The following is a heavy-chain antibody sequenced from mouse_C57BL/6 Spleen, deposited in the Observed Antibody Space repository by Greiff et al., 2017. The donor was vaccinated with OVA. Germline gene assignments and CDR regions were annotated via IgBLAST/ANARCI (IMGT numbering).Heavy chain of an antibody. V-gene: IGHV1-82*01. Sequence: QVQLQQSGPELVKPGASVKISCKASGYAFSSSWMNWVKQRPGKGLEWIGRIYPGDGDTNYNGKFKGKATLTADKSSSTAYMQLSSLTSEDSAVYFCARNRGVVENFDYWGQGTTLTVSS. CDR3: ARNRGVVENFDY. CDR2: IYPGDGDT. CDR1: GYAFSSSW. D-gene: IGHD1-1*01. J-gene: IGHJ2*01.